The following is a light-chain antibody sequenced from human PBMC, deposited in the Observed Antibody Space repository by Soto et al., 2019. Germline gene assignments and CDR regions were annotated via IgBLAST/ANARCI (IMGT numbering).Light chain of an antibody. CDR2: EVT. Sequence: QSVLTQPASVSGSPGQSITISCTGSSSDVGTYNFVSWYQQHPGNAPKLLIYEVTNRASGISDRFSGSKSGYTASLTISGLPAEDEYDYYCSSYTTRSTWVFGGGTKLTVL. CDR1: SSDVGTYNF. CDR3: SSYTTRSTWV. V-gene: IGLV2-14*01. J-gene: IGLJ3*02.